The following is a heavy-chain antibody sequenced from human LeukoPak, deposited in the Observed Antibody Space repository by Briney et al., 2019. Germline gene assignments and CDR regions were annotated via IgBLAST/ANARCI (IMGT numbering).Heavy chain of an antibody. J-gene: IGHJ4*02. Sequence: RGSLRLSCTASGFTFSTHAMSWVCQAPGKGLEWVSAIVGSGGSTYYADSVKGRFTISRDNSKNTLYLQMNSLRAEDTAVYYCAKDYRDYDYWGQGTLVTVSS. CDR1: GFTFSTHA. D-gene: IGHD3-16*02. V-gene: IGHV3-23*01. CDR3: AKDYRDYDY. CDR2: IVGSGGST.